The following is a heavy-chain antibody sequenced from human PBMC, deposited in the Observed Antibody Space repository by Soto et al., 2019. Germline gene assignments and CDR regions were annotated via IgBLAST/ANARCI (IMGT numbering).Heavy chain of an antibody. CDR3: AKDLGAVAGTLDAFDI. CDR1: GFTFSSYT. J-gene: IGHJ3*02. Sequence: GGSLRLSCAASGFTFSSYTMNWVRQAPGKGLEWVSSISRTSSFMHYADSVKGRFTISRDNAKNSLYLEMNSLRAEDTAVYYCAKDLGAVAGTLDAFDIWGQGTMVTVSS. V-gene: IGHV3-21*04. D-gene: IGHD6-19*01. CDR2: ISRTSSFM.